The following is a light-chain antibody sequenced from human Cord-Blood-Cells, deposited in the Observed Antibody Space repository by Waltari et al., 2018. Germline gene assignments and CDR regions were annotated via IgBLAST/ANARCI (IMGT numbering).Light chain of an antibody. CDR2: WAS. CDR1: QSVLSSSNNKNY. Sequence: DIVMTQSPDSLAVSLGERATINCKSSQSVLSSSNNKNYLAWYQQKPGQPPKLLIYWASTRESGVPDRFSGSWSGTDFTLTISSLQAEDVAVYYCQQYYRTPSYTFGQGTKLEIK. V-gene: IGKV4-1*01. CDR3: QQYYRTPSYT. J-gene: IGKJ2*01.